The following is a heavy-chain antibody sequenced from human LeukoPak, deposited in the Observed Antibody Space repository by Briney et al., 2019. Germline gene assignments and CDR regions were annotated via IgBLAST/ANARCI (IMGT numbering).Heavy chain of an antibody. D-gene: IGHD1-1*01. V-gene: IGHV3-21*01. CDR3: ARDRLERHFYYYGMDV. CDR2: ITSSSSYI. CDR1: GFTFSSYS. Sequence: PGGSLRLSCAASGFTFSSYSMNWVRQAPGKGLEWVSSITSSSSYIYYADSVEGRFTISRDNAKNSLYLQMNSLRAEDTAVYYCARDRLERHFYYYGMDVWGQGTTVTVSS. J-gene: IGHJ6*02.